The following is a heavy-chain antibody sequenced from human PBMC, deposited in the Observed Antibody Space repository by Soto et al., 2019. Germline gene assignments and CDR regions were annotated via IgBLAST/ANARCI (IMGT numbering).Heavy chain of an antibody. CDR3: ARGSGYDSRGYYIDY. CDR2: ISPSSSYI. D-gene: IGHD3-22*01. CDR1: GLTFSTYA. J-gene: IGHJ4*02. V-gene: IGHV3-21*01. Sequence: GSLRLSCAASGLTFSTYAVNWVRQAPGKGLEWVSSISPSSSYIYYADSVRGRFTISRDNAKNSLYLQMHSLRAEDTAVYYCARGSGYDSRGYYIDYWGQGTLVTVSS.